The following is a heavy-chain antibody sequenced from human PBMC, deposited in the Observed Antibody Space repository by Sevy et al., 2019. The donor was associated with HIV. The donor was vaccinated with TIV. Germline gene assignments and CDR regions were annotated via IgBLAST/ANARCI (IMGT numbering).Heavy chain of an antibody. V-gene: IGHV4-34*01. CDR2: INHSGST. CDR1: GGSFSGYY. D-gene: IGHD3-3*01. J-gene: IGHJ6*02. Sequence: SETLSLTCAVYGGSFSGYYWSWIRQPPGKGLEWIGEINHSGSTNYNPSLKSRVTISVDTSKNQFSLKLSSVTAADTAVYYCARGLYDFWSGSYYYGMDVWGQGTTVTVSS. CDR3: ARGLYDFWSGSYYYGMDV.